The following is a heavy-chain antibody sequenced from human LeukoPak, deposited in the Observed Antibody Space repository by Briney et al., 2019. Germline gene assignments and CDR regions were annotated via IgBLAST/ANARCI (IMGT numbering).Heavy chain of an antibody. Sequence: PGGSLRLSCTVSGFTVSSNSMSWVRQAPGKGLEWVSFIYSDNTHYSDSVKGRFTISRDNSKNTLYLQMNSLRAEDTAVYYCARGGTITEVPEHYWGQGTLVTVSS. CDR3: ARGGTITEVPEHY. V-gene: IGHV3-53*01. D-gene: IGHD1-1*01. CDR1: GFTVSSNS. CDR2: IYSDNT. J-gene: IGHJ4*02.